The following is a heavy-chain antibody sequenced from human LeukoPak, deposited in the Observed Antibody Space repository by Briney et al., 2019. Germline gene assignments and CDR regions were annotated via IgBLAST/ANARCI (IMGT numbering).Heavy chain of an antibody. V-gene: IGHV4-59*01. CDR3: ARGATYYDFWSGYYYYLDY. J-gene: IGHJ4*02. Sequence: SETLSLTCTVSGGSISSYYWSWIRQPPGKGLEWIGYIYYSGSTNYNPSLKSRVTISVDTSKNQFSLKLSSVTAADTAVYYCARGATYYDFWSGYYYYLDYWGQGTLVTVSS. CDR2: IYYSGST. D-gene: IGHD3-3*01. CDR1: GGSISSYY.